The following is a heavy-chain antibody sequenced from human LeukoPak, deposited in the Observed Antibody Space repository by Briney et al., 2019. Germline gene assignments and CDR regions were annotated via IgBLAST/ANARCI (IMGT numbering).Heavy chain of an antibody. CDR2: IYYSGST. Sequence: PSETLSLTCTVSGDPISSSSYSWGWIRQPPGKGLEWIGSIYYSGSTYYNPSLKSRVTISVDTSKNQFSLKLSSVTAADTAVYYCAREDDSSGYYFRTRNWFDPWGQGTLVTVSS. V-gene: IGHV4-39*02. J-gene: IGHJ5*02. D-gene: IGHD3-22*01. CDR1: GDPISSSSYS. CDR3: AREDDSSGYYFRTRNWFDP.